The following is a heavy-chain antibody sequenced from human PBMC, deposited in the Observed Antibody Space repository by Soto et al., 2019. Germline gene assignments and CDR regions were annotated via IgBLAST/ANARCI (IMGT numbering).Heavy chain of an antibody. J-gene: IGHJ3*02. CDR1: GFTFSGYA. CDR2: ITGSGGST. CDR3: AKAYTWDYGLPLI. V-gene: IGHV3-23*01. D-gene: IGHD4-17*01. Sequence: GVPLRHSCTASGFTFSGYARSWVCQAPGKGLEWVSAITGSGGSTYYAESVKGRFTISRDNSKNTLNLQMSSLRVEDTAVYYCAKAYTWDYGLPLIWGQGTMVTVSS.